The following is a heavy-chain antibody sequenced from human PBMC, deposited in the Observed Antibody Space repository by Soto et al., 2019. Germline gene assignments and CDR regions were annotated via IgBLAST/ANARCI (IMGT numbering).Heavy chain of an antibody. Sequence: GASVKVSCKASGGTFSRYAINWVRQAPGQGLEWMGGIIPIFGPANFAKNFQGRVTITADESTTTAYMELSSLTSEDTAVYYCATGSFTSTGGRIGYHYNAMDVWGQGTTVTVSS. CDR3: ATGSFTSTGGRIGYHYNAMDV. D-gene: IGHD2-2*01. CDR1: GGTFSRYA. CDR2: IIPIFGPA. V-gene: IGHV1-69*13. J-gene: IGHJ6*02.